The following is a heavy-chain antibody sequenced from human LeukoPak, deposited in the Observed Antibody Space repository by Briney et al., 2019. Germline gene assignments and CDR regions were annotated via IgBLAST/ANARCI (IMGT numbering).Heavy chain of an antibody. CDR3: ARAPGDYGWLDP. CDR1: GGSISSGGYS. D-gene: IGHD4-17*01. J-gene: IGHJ5*02. V-gene: IGHV4-30-2*01. Sequence: SETLSLTCAVSGGSISSGGYSWSWIRQPPGKGLEWIGYIYHSGSTYYNPSLKSRVTISVDRSKNQFSLKLSSVTAADTAFYYCARAPGDYGWLDPWGQGTLVTVSS. CDR2: IYHSGST.